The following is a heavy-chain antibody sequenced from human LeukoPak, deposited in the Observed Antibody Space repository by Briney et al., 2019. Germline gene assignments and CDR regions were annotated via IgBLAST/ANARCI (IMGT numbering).Heavy chain of an antibody. CDR1: GFTFSSYA. V-gene: IGHV3-23*01. J-gene: IGHJ4*02. Sequence: GGSLRLSCAASGFTFSSYAMSWVRQAPGKGLEWVSAISGSGGSTYYADSVKGRFTISRDNSKNTLYLQMNSQRAEDTAVYYCAKGPRGSSGYQIDYWGQGTLVTVSS. CDR3: AKGPRGSSGYQIDY. D-gene: IGHD3-22*01. CDR2: ISGSGGST.